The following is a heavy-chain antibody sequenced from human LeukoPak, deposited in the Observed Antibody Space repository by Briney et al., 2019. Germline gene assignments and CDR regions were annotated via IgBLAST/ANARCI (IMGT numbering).Heavy chain of an antibody. D-gene: IGHD1-26*01. CDR2: ISCDGSNK. CDR3: AKDRGVVGATSY. J-gene: IGHJ4*02. Sequence: GGSLRLSCAGSGFTFSSYGMHWVRQAPGKGLEWVAVISCDGSNKYYADSVEGRFTISRDNSKNTLYLQMNSLRAEDTAVYYCAKDRGVVGATSYWGQGTLVTVSS. V-gene: IGHV3-30*18. CDR1: GFTFSSYG.